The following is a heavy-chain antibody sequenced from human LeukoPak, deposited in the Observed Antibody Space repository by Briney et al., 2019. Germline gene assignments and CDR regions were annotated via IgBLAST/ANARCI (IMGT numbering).Heavy chain of an antibody. D-gene: IGHD1-26*01. CDR2: ISKDGGTQ. J-gene: IGHJ4*02. Sequence: GGSLRLSCSASGFAFSSYAMYWVRQAPGKGLEYVSAISKDGGTQYPADSVKGRITISRDNSKNTLYLQMSSLRPEDTAVYYCARGSLDHDYWGQGTLVTVSS. CDR3: ARGSLDHDY. V-gene: IGHV3-64D*09. CDR1: GFAFSSYA.